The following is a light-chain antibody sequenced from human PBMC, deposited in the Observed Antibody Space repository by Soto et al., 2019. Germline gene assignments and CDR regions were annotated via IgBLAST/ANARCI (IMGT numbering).Light chain of an antibody. CDR3: KQYNNWPWT. CDR2: DAS. V-gene: IGKV3-15*01. Sequence: EIVMTQSPATLSVSPGERATLSCRASQSVSSKLAWYQQRRGQTPRLLIYDASTRATGIPARFSGSGSGTEFTLTISSLQSEDFAVYYCKQYNNWPWTFGQGTKVEIK. CDR1: QSVSSK. J-gene: IGKJ1*01.